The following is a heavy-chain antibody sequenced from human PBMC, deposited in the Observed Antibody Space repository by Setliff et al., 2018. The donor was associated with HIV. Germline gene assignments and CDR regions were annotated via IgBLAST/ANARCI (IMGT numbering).Heavy chain of an antibody. CDR3: ARDFSPDTGYYFDY. D-gene: IGHD5-18*01. Sequence: GSLRLSCTASGFTFGDYAMHWVRQAPGEGLEWVAVISYDGSNKYYADSVKGRFTISRDNSKNTVYLQMNSLRAEDTAVYYCARDFSPDTGYYFDYWGQGTLVTVSS. V-gene: IGHV3-30*04. CDR1: GFTFGDYA. J-gene: IGHJ4*02. CDR2: ISYDGSNK.